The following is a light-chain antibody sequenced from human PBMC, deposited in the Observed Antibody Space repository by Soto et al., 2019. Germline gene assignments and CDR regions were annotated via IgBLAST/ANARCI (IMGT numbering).Light chain of an antibody. CDR3: QQYDNSPIT. CDR1: QSVSSTY. Sequence: EIVLTQSPATLSLSPGERATLSCRASQSVSSTYLAWYQQKPGQAPRLLIYGASSRATGIPDRFSGTGSETDFTLTISRLEPEDFAVYYCQQYDNSPITFGQGTRLEI. J-gene: IGKJ5*01. V-gene: IGKV3-20*01. CDR2: GAS.